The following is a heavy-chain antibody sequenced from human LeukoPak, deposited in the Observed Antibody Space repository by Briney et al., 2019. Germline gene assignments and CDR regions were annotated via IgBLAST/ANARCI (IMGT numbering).Heavy chain of an antibody. J-gene: IGHJ5*02. CDR1: GASITAYY. D-gene: IGHD3-16*01. Sequence: TSETLSLTCTVSGASITAYYWSWIRQPPGEGLEWIGYVYYSANANYNPSLKSRVTISVDTSKNQVSLKLTSVTAADTAVYYCARHYSLLGGRLSGYWLDPWGQGTLVTVSS. CDR2: VYYSANA. V-gene: IGHV4-59*08. CDR3: ARHYSLLGGRLSGYWLDP.